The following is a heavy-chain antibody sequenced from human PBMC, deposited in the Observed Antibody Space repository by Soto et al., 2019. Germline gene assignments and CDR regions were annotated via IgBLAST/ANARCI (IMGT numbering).Heavy chain of an antibody. J-gene: IGHJ4*02. CDR1: GFTFSTYW. V-gene: IGHV3-74*01. Sequence: EVQLVESGGGLLQPGGSLRLSCAASGFTFSTYWMYWVRQAPGKGLVWVSRIKTDGSVTTYADSVKGRFTISRDNAKNTLYLQMNTLRAEDTAVYYCARDLGWSHDYWGRGTLVTVSS. CDR3: ARDLGWSHDY. D-gene: IGHD7-27*01. CDR2: IKTDGSVT.